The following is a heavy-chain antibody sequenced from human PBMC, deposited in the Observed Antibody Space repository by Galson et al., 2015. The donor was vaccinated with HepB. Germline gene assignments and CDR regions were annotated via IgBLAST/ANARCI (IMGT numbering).Heavy chain of an antibody. CDR2: ISYDGSNK. CDR1: GFTFSSYG. CDR3: AFDSSGYYDY. Sequence: SLRLSCAASGFTFSSYGMHWVRQAPGKGLEWVAVISYDGSNKYYADSVKGRFTISRDNSKNTLYLQMNSLRAEDTAVYYCAFDSSGYYDYWGQGTLVTVSS. D-gene: IGHD3-22*01. J-gene: IGHJ4*02. V-gene: IGHV3-30*03.